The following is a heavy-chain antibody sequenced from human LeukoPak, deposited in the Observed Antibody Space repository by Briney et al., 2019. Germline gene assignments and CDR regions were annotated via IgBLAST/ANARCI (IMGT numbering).Heavy chain of an antibody. V-gene: IGHV1-69*13. CDR3: ASHGDYTHLIFDY. CDR1: GGTFSSYA. J-gene: IGHJ4*02. D-gene: IGHD4-17*01. Sequence: SVKVSCKASGGTFSSYAISWVRQAPGQGLEWMGGIIPIFGTANYAQKFQGRVTITADESTSTAYMELSSLRSEDTAVYYCASHGDYTHLIFDYWGQGTLVTVSS. CDR2: IIPIFGTA.